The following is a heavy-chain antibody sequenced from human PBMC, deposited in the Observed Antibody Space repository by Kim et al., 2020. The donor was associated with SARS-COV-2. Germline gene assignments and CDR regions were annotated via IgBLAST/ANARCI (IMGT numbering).Heavy chain of an antibody. Sequence: SETLSLTCAVYGGSFSGHFWNWIRQVPGMGLEWIGEINHTGSTKYNPSLKSRVTLSVDTSKNQFFLKLTSVTAADTAVYFCARRPSGVDWWGRGTPVTVSS. V-gene: IGHV4-34*01. D-gene: IGHD3-10*01. CDR2: INHTGST. CDR1: GGSFSGHF. J-gene: IGHJ4*02. CDR3: ARRPSGVDW.